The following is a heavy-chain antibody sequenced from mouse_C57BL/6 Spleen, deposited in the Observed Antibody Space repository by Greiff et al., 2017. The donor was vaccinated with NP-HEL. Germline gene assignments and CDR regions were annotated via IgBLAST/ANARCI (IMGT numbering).Heavy chain of an antibody. J-gene: IGHJ1*03. CDR1: GYTFTSYW. CDR3: ARNYYGSSYWYFDV. CDR2: INPSNGGT. V-gene: IGHV1-53*01. Sequence: QVQLQQPGTELVKPGASVKLSCKASGYTFTSYWMHWVKQRPGQGLEWIGNINPSNGGTNYNEKFKGKATLTVEKSSSTAYMQLSSLTSEDSAVYYCARNYYGSSYWYFDVWGTGTTVTVSS. D-gene: IGHD1-1*01.